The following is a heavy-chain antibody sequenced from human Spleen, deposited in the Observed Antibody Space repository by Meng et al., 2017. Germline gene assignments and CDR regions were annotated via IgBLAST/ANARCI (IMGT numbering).Heavy chain of an antibody. CDR1: EYTFTASW. V-gene: IGHV1-2*06. J-gene: IGHJ4*02. CDR2: IDPGTGGT. Sequence: VQLVQVGSEVRKPGPSLKASRKPFEYTFTASWRHWVRQAPGQELEWMGRIDPGTGGTQYAQNFQGRVTMTRDTSISTTYMELSRLRSDDTAVYYCVRDEDISAAGKLFGDYWGQGTLVTVSS. CDR3: VRDEDISAAGKLFGDY. D-gene: IGHD6-13*01.